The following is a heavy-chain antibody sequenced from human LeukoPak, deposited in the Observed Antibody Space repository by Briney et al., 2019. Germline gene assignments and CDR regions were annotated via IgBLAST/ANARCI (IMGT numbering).Heavy chain of an antibody. J-gene: IGHJ6*03. D-gene: IGHD6-13*01. Sequence: SETLSLTCTVSGGSISSSSYYWGWIRQPPGKGLEWIGSIYYSGSTYYNPPLKSRVTISVDTSKNQFSLKLSSVTAADTAVYYCARHLISSWSPSYYYYMDVWGKGTTVTVSS. V-gene: IGHV4-39*01. CDR1: GGSISSSSYY. CDR3: ARHLISSWSPSYYYYMDV. CDR2: IYYSGST.